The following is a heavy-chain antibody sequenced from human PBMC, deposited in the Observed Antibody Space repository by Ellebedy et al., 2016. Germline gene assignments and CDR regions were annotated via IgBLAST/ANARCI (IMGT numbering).Heavy chain of an antibody. Sequence: ASVKVSCKASGGTFSSYAISWVRQAPGQGLEWMGGIIPIFGTANYAQKLQGRVTITADKSTSTAYMELSSLRSEDTAVYYCAREALYYYGSGSYGTYYFDYWGQGTLVTVSS. CDR2: IIPIFGTA. J-gene: IGHJ4*02. CDR1: GGTFSSYA. CDR3: AREALYYYGSGSYGTYYFDY. V-gene: IGHV1-69*06. D-gene: IGHD3-10*01.